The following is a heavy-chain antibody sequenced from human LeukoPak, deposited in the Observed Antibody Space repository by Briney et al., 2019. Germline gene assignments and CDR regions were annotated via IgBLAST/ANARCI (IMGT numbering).Heavy chain of an antibody. CDR1: GFGFSAYG. Sequence: GTSLRLSCAVSGFGFSAYGMHWVRQAPGKGLEWVAVIWFDGNQKFYGGSVKGRFTISRDNSKNTLYLQMSSLRNEDTAVYYCAKDDGTYRNFNFWGQGTIVTVSS. CDR3: AKDDGTYRNFNF. D-gene: IGHD1-26*01. CDR2: IWFDGNQK. V-gene: IGHV3-30*18. J-gene: IGHJ3*01.